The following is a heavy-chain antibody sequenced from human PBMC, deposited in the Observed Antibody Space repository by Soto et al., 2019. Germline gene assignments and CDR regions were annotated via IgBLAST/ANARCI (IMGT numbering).Heavy chain of an antibody. J-gene: IGHJ3*02. V-gene: IGHV4-30-4*01. D-gene: IGHD6-13*01. CDR1: GGSISSGDYY. CDR3: ARRIAAAGRDAFDI. Sequence: SETLSLTCTVSGGSISSGDYYWSWIRQPPGKGLEWIGYIYYSGSTYYNPSLKSRVTISVDTSKNQFSLKLSSVTAADTAVYYCARRIAAAGRDAFDIWVQGTMVNVS. CDR2: IYYSGST.